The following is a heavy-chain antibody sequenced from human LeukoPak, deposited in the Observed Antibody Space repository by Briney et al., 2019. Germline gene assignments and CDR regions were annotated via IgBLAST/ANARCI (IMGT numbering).Heavy chain of an antibody. Sequence: GGSLRLSCAASGFTFSSYAMSRVRQAPGKGLEWVSAISGSGGSTYYADSVKGRFTISRDNSKNTLYLQMNSLRAEDTAVYYCATSSGSRTEYYFDYWGQGTLVTVSS. CDR2: ISGSGGST. CDR1: GFTFSSYA. J-gene: IGHJ4*02. V-gene: IGHV3-23*01. CDR3: ATSSGSRTEYYFDY. D-gene: IGHD3-10*01.